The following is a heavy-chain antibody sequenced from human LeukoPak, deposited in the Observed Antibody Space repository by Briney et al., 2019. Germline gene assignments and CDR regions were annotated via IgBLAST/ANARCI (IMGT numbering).Heavy chain of an antibody. V-gene: IGHV3-23*03. CDR1: GFTFSSYE. Sequence: GGSLRLSCAASGFTFSSYEMNWVRQAPGKGLEWVSIIFGAGKNTTYYADSVKGRFTVSRDNSKNTLYLQMTNLRPEDTAKYYCAKRNTMIRGGPSFDYWGQGILVAVSS. J-gene: IGHJ4*02. CDR2: IFGAGKNTT. D-gene: IGHD3-10*01. CDR3: AKRNTMIRGGPSFDY.